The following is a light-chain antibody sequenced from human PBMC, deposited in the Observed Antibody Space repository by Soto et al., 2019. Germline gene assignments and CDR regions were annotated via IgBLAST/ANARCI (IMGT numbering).Light chain of an antibody. CDR3: HQCGSSPFT. CDR2: GAS. J-gene: IGKJ3*01. V-gene: IGKV3-20*01. CDR1: QSINYRC. Sequence: EIVLTQSPDTLSLSPGERATLSCRASQSINYRCLAWYQQKPGQAPRLLISGASSRASGIPDRFSGTGSGTDFTLTITSLDPEDFAVYYCHQCGSSPFTFGPGTKVDIK.